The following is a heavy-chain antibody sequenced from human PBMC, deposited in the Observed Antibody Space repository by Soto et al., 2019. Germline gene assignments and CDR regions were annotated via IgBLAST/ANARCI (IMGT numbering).Heavy chain of an antibody. CDR1: GYTFSSYA. J-gene: IGHJ5*02. CDR2: INAGNGNT. V-gene: IGHV1-3*01. CDR3: ARPPYTSSWFDP. Sequence: ASVKVSCKASGYTFSSYAIHWVRQAPGQRLEWMGWINAGNGNTKYSQKFQDRVTITRDTSASTAYMELSSLRSEDTAVYYCARPPYTSSWFDPWGQGTLVTVSS.